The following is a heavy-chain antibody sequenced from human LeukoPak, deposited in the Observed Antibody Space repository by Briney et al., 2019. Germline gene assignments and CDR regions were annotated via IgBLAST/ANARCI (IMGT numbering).Heavy chain of an antibody. J-gene: IGHJ4*02. CDR1: GYIFTRYG. V-gene: IGHV1-18*04. CDR3: ARDFFHGHCSGLSCFLLDY. D-gene: IGHD2-15*01. Sequence: ASVKVSCKASGYIFTRYGISWVRQAPGQGREWMGWISAHYGNTNYAQKFQDRVTMTTDTSTNTAYMELRSLRPDDTAVYYCARDFFHGHCSGLSCFLLDYWGQGSLVTVSS. CDR2: ISAHYGNT.